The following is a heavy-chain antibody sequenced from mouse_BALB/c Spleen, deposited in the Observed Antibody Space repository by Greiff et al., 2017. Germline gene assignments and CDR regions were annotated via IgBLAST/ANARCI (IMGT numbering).Heavy chain of an antibody. Sequence: EVQLVESGGGLVKPGGSLKLSCAASGFTFSSYAMSWVRQTPEKRLEWVASISSGGSTYYPDSVKGRFTISRDNARNILYLQMSSLRSEDTAMYYCAREGSSYLDYWGQGTTLTVSS. CDR1: GFTFSSYA. J-gene: IGHJ2*01. CDR2: ISSGGST. D-gene: IGHD1-1*01. CDR3: AREGSSYLDY. V-gene: IGHV5-6-5*01.